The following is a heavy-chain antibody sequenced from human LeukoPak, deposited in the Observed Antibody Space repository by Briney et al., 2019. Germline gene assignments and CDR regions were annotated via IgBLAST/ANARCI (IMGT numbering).Heavy chain of an antibody. J-gene: IGHJ4*02. CDR3: ARWHDFWSGYYDY. V-gene: IGHV4-59*01. D-gene: IGHD3-3*01. CDR2: IYYSGST. Sequence: SETLSLTCTVSGGPISSYYWSWIRQPPGKGLEWIGYIYYSGSTNYNPSLKSRVTISVDTSKNQFSLKLSSVTAADTAVYYCARWHDFWSGYYDYWGQGTLVTVSS. CDR1: GGPISSYY.